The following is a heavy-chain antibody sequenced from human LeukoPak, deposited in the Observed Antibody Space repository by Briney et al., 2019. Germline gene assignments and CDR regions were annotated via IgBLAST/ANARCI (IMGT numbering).Heavy chain of an antibody. Sequence: GGSLRLSCAAPGFTFSSYAMSCARQTPGKGLECVAAISGSGGSTYYADSVRGRFTVSRDNSKNMLYLQMNSLRVEDTAVYYCAKSPAGSSWPSIDYWGQGTPVTVSS. D-gene: IGHD6-13*01. CDR3: AKSPAGSSWPSIDY. CDR2: ISGSGGST. V-gene: IGHV3-23*01. J-gene: IGHJ4*02. CDR1: GFTFSSYA.